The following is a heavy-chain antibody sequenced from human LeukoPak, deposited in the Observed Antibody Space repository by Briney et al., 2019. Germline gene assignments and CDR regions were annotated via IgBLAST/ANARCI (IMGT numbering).Heavy chain of an antibody. V-gene: IGHV4-39*01. CDR3: AALYYYDSSGYYYERRKTYFDY. Sequence: SETLSLTCTVSGDSISSSNYYWGWIRQPPGKGLEWIGSIYYSGSTYHNPSLKSRVTISVDTSKKQFSLKLNSVTAADTAVYYCAALYYYDSSGYYYERRKTYFDYWGQGTLVTVSS. CDR2: IYYSGST. J-gene: IGHJ4*02. D-gene: IGHD3-22*01. CDR1: GDSISSSNYY.